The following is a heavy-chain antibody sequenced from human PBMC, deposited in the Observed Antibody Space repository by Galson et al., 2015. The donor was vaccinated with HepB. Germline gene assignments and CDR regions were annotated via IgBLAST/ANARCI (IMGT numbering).Heavy chain of an antibody. D-gene: IGHD4-23*01. CDR2: ITYDGRNK. J-gene: IGHJ3*02. Sequence: SLRLSCAATGFAFRIHAMHWVRQAPGKGLEWVAVITYDGRNKNHADSVKGRFTTSRDNSKNTLYLQMSSLRAEDTAVYYCARDNGGDQLLFDAFDIWGQGTRVTVSS. CDR3: ARDNGGDQLLFDAFDI. V-gene: IGHV3-30*04. CDR1: GFAFRIHA.